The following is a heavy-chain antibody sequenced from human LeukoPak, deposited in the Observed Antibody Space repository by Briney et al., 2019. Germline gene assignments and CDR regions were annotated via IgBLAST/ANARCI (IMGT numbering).Heavy chain of an antibody. V-gene: IGHV3-74*01. J-gene: IGHJ4*02. Sequence: GGSLRLSCAASGFTFSSHWMHWVRQLPGKGLVWVSRIHRDGGSTNYADSVKGRFTISRDNAKNTLYLQVNSLRAEDTAIYYCARARPDGASYFDYWGQGILVTVSS. CDR3: ARARPDGASYFDY. D-gene: IGHD3-10*01. CDR2: IHRDGGST. CDR1: GFTFSSHW.